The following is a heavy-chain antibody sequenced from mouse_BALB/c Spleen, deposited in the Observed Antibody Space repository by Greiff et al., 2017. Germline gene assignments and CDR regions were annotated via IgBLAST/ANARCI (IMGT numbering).Heavy chain of an antibody. CDR2: IYPGSGST. J-gene: IGHJ4*01. V-gene: IGHV1S22*01. CDR1: GYTFTSYW. CDR3: TRKTPWAMDY. Sequence: LQQPGSELVRPGASVKLSCKASGYTFTSYWMHWVKQRHGQGLEWIGNIYPGSGSTNYDEKFKSKGTLTVDTSSSTAYMHLSSLTSEDSAVYYCTRKTPWAMDYWGQGTSVTVSS.